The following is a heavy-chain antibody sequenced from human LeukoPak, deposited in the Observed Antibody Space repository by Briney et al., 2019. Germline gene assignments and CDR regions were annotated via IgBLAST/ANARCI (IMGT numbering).Heavy chain of an antibody. J-gene: IGHJ6*02. CDR3: ARGAALRDFWSGYYAGYYYGMDV. CDR2: IIPIFGTA. CDR1: GGTFSSYA. D-gene: IGHD3-3*01. Sequence: SVKVSCKASGGTFSSYAISWVRQASGQGLEWMGGIIPIFGTANYAQKFQGRVTITADESTSTAYMELSSLRSEDTAVYYCARGAALRDFWSGYYAGYYYGMDVWGQGTTVTVSS. V-gene: IGHV1-69*13.